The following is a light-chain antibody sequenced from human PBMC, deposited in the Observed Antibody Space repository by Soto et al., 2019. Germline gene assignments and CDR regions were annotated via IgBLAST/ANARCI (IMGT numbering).Light chain of an antibody. CDR1: QSITNS. Sequence: DIQMTQSPSSLSASVGDRVTITCRASQSITNSLNWYQHNPGKAPTLVVYAASSLQSGVPSNFSGSGAGTGFTLTISSPQPEDFATYCCQQSQNMPFTFGPGTKVDIK. J-gene: IGKJ3*01. CDR3: QQSQNMPFT. CDR2: AAS. V-gene: IGKV1-39*01.